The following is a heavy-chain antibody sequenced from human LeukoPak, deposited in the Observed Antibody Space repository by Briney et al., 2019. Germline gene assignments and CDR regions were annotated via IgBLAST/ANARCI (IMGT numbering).Heavy chain of an antibody. V-gene: IGHV4-38-2*02. CDR1: GYSISSGYY. CDR2: IFHSGAT. CDR3: ARDPGYYDTSGYPAYFDY. Sequence: SETLSLTCTVSGYSISSGYYWGWVRQPPGKGLEWIATIFHSGATYYNPSLKSRVTMSVDTSKNQFSLKLSSVTAADTAVYYCARDPGYYDTSGYPAYFDYWGQGTLVTVSS. J-gene: IGHJ4*02. D-gene: IGHD3-22*01.